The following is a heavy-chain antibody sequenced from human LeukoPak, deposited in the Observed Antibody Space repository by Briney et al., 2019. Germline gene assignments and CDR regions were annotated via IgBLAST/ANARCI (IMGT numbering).Heavy chain of an antibody. CDR3: AREIGH. CDR1: GFPFSSYI. D-gene: IGHD3/OR15-3a*01. Sequence: GGPLRLSCSASGFPFSSYIMNYLPQPPGKGLKWVSYISSSSKTIYDAAPVKGRFPISRDNAKNSLSQQMISLRAENTAVYYCAREIGHWGKGTLVTVSS. V-gene: IGHV3-48*01. J-gene: IGHJ4*02. CDR2: ISSSSKTI.